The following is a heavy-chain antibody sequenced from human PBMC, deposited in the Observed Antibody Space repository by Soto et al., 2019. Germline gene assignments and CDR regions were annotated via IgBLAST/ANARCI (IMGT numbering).Heavy chain of an antibody. J-gene: IGHJ1*01. CDR1: GVSISGTSYY. D-gene: IGHD3-16*02. CDR3: ARHGSF. V-gene: IGHV4-39*01. Sequence: QLQLQESGPGLVKPSEALSLTCTVSGVSISGTSYYWGWIRQTPANGLEWIGTTYYSGETFYNPSLKSRVTISIDTSKNHFSLNLTSVTAADTAIYYCARHGSFWGQGALVTVSS. CDR2: TYYSGET.